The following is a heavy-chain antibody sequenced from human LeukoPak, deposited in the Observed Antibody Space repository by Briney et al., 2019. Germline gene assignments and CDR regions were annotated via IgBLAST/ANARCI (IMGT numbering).Heavy chain of an antibody. J-gene: IGHJ4*02. CDR3: ASLYGDYGAGV. CDR1: GGSISSSSYY. V-gene: IGHV4-39*07. CDR2: IYYSGCT. D-gene: IGHD4-17*01. Sequence: SETLSLTCTVSGGSISSSSYYWGWIRQPPGKGLEWIGSIYYSGCTYYNPSLKSRVTISVDTSKNQFSLKLSSVTAADTAVYYCASLYGDYGAGVWGQGTLVTVSS.